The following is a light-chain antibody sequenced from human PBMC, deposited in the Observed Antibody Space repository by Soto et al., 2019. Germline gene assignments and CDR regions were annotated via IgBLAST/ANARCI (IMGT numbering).Light chain of an antibody. J-gene: IGKJ4*01. CDR2: WAS. Sequence: DIVMTQSPDSLAVSLGERATINCKSSQSVLYSSNNKNYLAWYQQKPGQPPKLLIYWASTRESGVPDRFSGSGSGTDFTLTISSLQAEDVAVYCCQQYYTNALTFGGGTKV. CDR3: QQYYTNALT. CDR1: QSVLYSSNNKNY. V-gene: IGKV4-1*01.